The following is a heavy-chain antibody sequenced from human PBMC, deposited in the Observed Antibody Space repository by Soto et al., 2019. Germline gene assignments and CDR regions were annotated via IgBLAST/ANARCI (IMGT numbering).Heavy chain of an antibody. J-gene: IGHJ4*02. CDR1: GYTFTAHS. CDR3: AREPEDGVPGDY. D-gene: IGHD2-8*01. V-gene: IGHV1-3*01. Sequence: VQLVQSGTEVKEPGASVRVSCKASGYTFTAHSLHWARQAPGQGLEWMSWIIVSHDRPRYVPQFQGRLTFETDRIGTTAYMHLTRLTPEDTAVYFCAREPEDGVPGDYWGQGTPVVVSS. CDR2: IIVSHDRP.